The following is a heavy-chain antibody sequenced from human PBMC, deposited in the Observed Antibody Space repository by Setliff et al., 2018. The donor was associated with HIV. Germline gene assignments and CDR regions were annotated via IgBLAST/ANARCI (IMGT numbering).Heavy chain of an antibody. V-gene: IGHV3-9*01. J-gene: IGHJ5*02. Sequence: GGSLRLSCAASGFPFDDYAMHWVRQAPGKGLEWVAGINWDSATVAYADSVRGRFTFSRDNAKNSMFLQMNSLRAEDTAVYYCARLGIPPGQWYNWFDPWGQGTLVTVSS. D-gene: IGHD2-2*01. CDR2: INWDSATV. CDR3: ARLGIPPGQWYNWFDP. CDR1: GFPFDDYA.